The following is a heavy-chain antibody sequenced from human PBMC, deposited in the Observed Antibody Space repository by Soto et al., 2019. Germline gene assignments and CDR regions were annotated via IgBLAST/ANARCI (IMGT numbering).Heavy chain of an antibody. CDR2: IYHSGNT. CDR3: ARVPRNGKNDDYSRYLDY. CDR1: GGSVSSGGYY. D-gene: IGHD4-17*01. V-gene: IGHV4-31*03. Sequence: QVQLQESGPGLVKPSQTLSLTCTVSGGSVSSGGYYWSWIRQHPVKGLEWIGYIYHSGNTYLNPSLKTRVTISVDTSKNQFSLKLSSVTAADTAVYYCARVPRNGKNDDYSRYLDYWGQGTLVSVSS. J-gene: IGHJ4*02.